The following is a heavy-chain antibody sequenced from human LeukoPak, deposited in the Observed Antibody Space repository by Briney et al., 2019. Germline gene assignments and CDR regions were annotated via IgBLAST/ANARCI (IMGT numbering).Heavy chain of an antibody. D-gene: IGHD3-22*01. Sequence: GGSLRLSCAASGFTFSSYSMNWVRQAPGKGLEWVSSISSSSSYIYYADSVKGRFTISRDNSKNTLYLQMNSLRAEDTAVYYCARGSDSSGYYFEWFDPWGQGTLVTVSS. CDR3: ARGSDSSGYYFEWFDP. CDR1: GFTFSSYS. V-gene: IGHV3-21*04. J-gene: IGHJ5*02. CDR2: ISSSSSYI.